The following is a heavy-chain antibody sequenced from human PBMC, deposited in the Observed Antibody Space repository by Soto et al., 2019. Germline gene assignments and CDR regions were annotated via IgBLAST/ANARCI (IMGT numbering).Heavy chain of an antibody. CDR3: ARRWGEGRVDY. CDR1: GGSISSSNW. J-gene: IGHJ4*02. CDR2: IYHSGNT. V-gene: IGHV4-4*02. Sequence: QVQLQESGPGLVKPSGTLSLTCAVSGGSISSSNWWSWVRQPPGKGLEWIGEIYHSGNTNYNPSLKSRVTMAVDKSRHQCSLKLSSVTAADTAVYYCARRWGEGRVDYWGQGTLVIVSS. D-gene: IGHD3-10*01.